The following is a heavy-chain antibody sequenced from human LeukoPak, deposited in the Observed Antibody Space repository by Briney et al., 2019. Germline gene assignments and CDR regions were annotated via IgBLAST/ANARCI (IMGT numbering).Heavy chain of an antibody. D-gene: IGHD3-10*01. J-gene: IGHJ4*02. V-gene: IGHV4-61*02. CDR1: GGPISSGSYY. CDR3: ARHRVDGSVGFDY. Sequence: SQTLSLTCTVSGGPISSGSYYWSWIRQPAGKGLEWIGRIYTSGSTNYNPSLKSRVTISVDTSKNQFSLKLSSVTAADTAVYYCARHRVDGSVGFDYWGQGTLVTVSS. CDR2: IYTSGST.